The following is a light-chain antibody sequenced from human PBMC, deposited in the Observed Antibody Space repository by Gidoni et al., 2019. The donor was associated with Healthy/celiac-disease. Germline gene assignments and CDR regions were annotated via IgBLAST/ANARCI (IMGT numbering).Light chain of an antibody. Sequence: DIVMTQSPFHLAVFLGERATINCKASQSVLYSNNHKNCLARYQQKPGQPPKMLIYWTATRESRGPERFSGSGSGADFTLTISSRQAADVAVYYCQQYYNTHRTFGQGTKLEIK. CDR3: QQYYNTHRT. CDR2: WTA. V-gene: IGKV4-1*01. J-gene: IGKJ2*01. CDR1: QSVLYSNNHKNC.